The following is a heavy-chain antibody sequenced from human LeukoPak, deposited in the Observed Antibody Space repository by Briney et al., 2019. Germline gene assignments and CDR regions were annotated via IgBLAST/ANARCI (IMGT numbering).Heavy chain of an antibody. V-gene: IGHV3-66*02. J-gene: IGHJ3*02. CDR2: IYSGGST. Sequence: GGSLRLSSAASGFTVSSNYMSWVRQAPGKGLEWVSVIYSGGSTYYADSVKGRFTISRDNSKNTLYLQMNSLRAEDTAVYYCAGDYYAYDAFDIWGQGTMVTVSS. CDR3: AGDYYAYDAFDI. CDR1: GFTVSSNY. D-gene: IGHD3-22*01.